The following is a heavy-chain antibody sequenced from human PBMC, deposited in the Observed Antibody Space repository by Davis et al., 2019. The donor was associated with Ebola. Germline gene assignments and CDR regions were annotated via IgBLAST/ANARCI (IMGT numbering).Heavy chain of an antibody. CDR2: ITRSGNII. V-gene: IGHV3-48*03. Sequence: GESLKISCAAYAFIFSTYVFNLILCAPRKELEWVIYITRSGNIIHYTDSVKGRFTISRDNAKNSLYLHMDSLRADDTAIYYCATNWGLGYCSSANCSEAGWGQGTLVTVSS. J-gene: IGHJ4*02. CDR3: ATNWGLGYCSSANCSEAG. D-gene: IGHD2-2*01. CDR1: AFIFSTYV.